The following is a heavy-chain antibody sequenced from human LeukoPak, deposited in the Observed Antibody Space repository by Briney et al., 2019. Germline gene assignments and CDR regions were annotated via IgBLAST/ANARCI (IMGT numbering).Heavy chain of an antibody. Sequence: GGSLRLSCAASGFTFSSYAMHWVRQAPGKGLEWVAVISYEGSNKYYADSVKGRFTISRDNSKSTLYLQMNSLRAEDTAVYYCARGPGNYYYMDVWGKGTTVTVSS. V-gene: IGHV3-30*04. CDR1: GFTFSSYA. J-gene: IGHJ6*03. CDR2: ISYEGSNK. D-gene: IGHD1-14*01. CDR3: ARGPGNYYYMDV.